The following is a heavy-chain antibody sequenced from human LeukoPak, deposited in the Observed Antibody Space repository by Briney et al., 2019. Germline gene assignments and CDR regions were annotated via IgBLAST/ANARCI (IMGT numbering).Heavy chain of an antibody. CDR1: GGSISSYY. CDR3: ARVMSVAGTSYFNY. D-gene: IGHD6-19*01. V-gene: IGHV4-59*01. J-gene: IGHJ4*02. CDR2: IYYSGST. Sequence: SETLSLTCTVSGGSISSYYWSWIRQPPGKGLEWIGYIYYSGSTNYNPSLKSRVTISVDTSKNQFSLKLSSVTAADTAVYYCARVMSVAGTSYFNYWGQGTLVTVSS.